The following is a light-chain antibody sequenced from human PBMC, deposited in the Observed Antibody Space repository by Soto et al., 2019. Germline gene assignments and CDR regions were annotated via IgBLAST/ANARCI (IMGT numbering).Light chain of an antibody. J-gene: IGKJ3*01. CDR3: QQYCGAPPLT. V-gene: IGKV3-20*01. Sequence: EIVLTQSPGALSLSPGERATLSCRASQSVTNNYLAWYQQKPGQAPRLLIYATSKRVTGIPDRFSGSGSGTEFTLTISRLEPEDFSVYYCQQYCGAPPLTFGPGTKVDVK. CDR2: ATS. CDR1: QSVTNNY.